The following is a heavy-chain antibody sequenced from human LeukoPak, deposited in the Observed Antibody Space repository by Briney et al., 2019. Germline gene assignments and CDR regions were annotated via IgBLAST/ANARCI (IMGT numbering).Heavy chain of an antibody. J-gene: IGHJ5*02. D-gene: IGHD2-15*01. Sequence: PSETLSLTCAVYGGSCSGYYWSWIRQPPGKGLEWIGEINHSGSTNYNPSLKSRVTISVDTSKNQFSLKLSSVTAADTAVYCCATYADPYCSGGSCYPEDNWFDPWGQGTLVTVSS. CDR1: GGSCSGYY. CDR3: ATYADPYCSGGSCYPEDNWFDP. V-gene: IGHV4-34*09. CDR2: INHSGST.